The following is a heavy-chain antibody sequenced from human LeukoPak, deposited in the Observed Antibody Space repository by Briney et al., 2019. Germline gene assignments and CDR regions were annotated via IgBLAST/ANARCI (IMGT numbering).Heavy chain of an antibody. V-gene: IGHV1-69*13. CDR3: AILGYEEQNDY. J-gene: IGHJ4*02. CDR1: GGTFSSYA. CDR2: IIPIFGTA. D-gene: IGHD1/OR15-1a*01. Sequence: GALVKVSCKASGGTFSSYAISWVRQAPGQGLEWMGGIIPIFGTANYAQKFQGRVTITADESTSTAYMELSSLRSEDTAVYYCAILGYEEQNDYWGQGTLVTVSS.